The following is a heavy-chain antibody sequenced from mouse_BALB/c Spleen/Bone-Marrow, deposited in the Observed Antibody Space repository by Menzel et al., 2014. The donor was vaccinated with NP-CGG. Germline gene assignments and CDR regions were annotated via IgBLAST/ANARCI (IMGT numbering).Heavy chain of an antibody. J-gene: IGHJ3*01. CDR1: GYTFTNYW. CDR2: IDPSTGYT. D-gene: IGHD2-3*01. Sequence: VQLQQSGAELAKPRASVKMSCKASGYTFTNYWMHWVKQRPGQGLEWIGYIDPSTGYTEYNQKFKDKATLTADKSSNTAYMQVSSLTSEDSAVYYCARWGIYDGYSYWGQGTLVTVSA. CDR3: ARWGIYDGYSY. V-gene: IGHV1-7*01.